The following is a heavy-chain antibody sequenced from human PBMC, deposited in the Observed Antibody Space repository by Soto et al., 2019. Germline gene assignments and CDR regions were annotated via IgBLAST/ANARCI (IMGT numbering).Heavy chain of an antibody. CDR2: IYYSGST. CDR3: AGRSRIAAAGPPYYFDY. J-gene: IGHJ4*02. D-gene: IGHD6-13*01. V-gene: IGHV4-31*03. CDR1: GGSISSGGYY. Sequence: QVQLQESGPGLVKPSQTLSLTCTVSGGSISSGGYYWSWIRQHPGKGLEWIGYIYYSGSTYYNPSLKSRVTISVDTSKNPFSLKLSSVTAADTAVYYCAGRSRIAAAGPPYYFDYWGQGTLVTVSS.